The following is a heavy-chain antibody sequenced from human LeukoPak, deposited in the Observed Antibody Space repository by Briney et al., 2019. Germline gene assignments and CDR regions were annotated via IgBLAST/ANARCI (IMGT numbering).Heavy chain of an antibody. CDR1: GFTFSSYS. J-gene: IGHJ4*02. CDR3: ARDTYSSSSYPFDY. CDR2: ISSSSSTI. V-gene: IGHV3-48*04. D-gene: IGHD6-13*01. Sequence: GGSLRLSCAASGFTFSSYSMNWVRQAPGKGLEWVSSISSSSSTIYYADSVKGRFTISRDNAKNSLYLQMNSLRAEDTAVYYCARDTYSSSSYPFDYWGQGTLVTVSS.